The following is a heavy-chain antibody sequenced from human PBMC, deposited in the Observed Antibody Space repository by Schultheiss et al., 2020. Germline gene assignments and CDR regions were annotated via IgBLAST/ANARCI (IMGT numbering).Heavy chain of an antibody. J-gene: IGHJ5*02. Sequence: GGSLRLSCAVSGFTFSGYSIHWVRQAPGKGLEWVSSISSSSSYIYYADSVKGRFTISRENAKNTLYLQMNSLRAEDRAVYYCAKCSSYGYACQVNWFDPWGEGTLVNV. CDR3: AKCSSYGYACQVNWFDP. CDR1: GFTFSGYS. D-gene: IGHD5-18*01. CDR2: ISSSSSYI. V-gene: IGHV3-21*04.